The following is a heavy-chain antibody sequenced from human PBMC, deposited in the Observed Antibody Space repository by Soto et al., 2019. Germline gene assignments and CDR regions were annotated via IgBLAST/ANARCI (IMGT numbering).Heavy chain of an antibody. V-gene: IGHV3-7*04. D-gene: IGHD1-1*01. CDR3: ARGTIGYYYYYMDV. CDR1: GFTFSSYW. CDR2: IKQDGSEK. J-gene: IGHJ6*03. Sequence: EVQLVESGGGLVQPGGSLRLSCAASGFTFSSYWMSWVRQAPGKGLEWVANIKQDGSEKYYVDSVKGRFTISRDNAKNSLYLQMNSLRAEDTAVYYCARGTIGYYYYYMDVWGKGTTVTVSS.